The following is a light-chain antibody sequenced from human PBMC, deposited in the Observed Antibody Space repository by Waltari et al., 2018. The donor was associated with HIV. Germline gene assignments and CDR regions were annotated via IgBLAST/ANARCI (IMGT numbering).Light chain of an antibody. J-gene: IGLJ1*01. CDR2: RNN. Sequence: QSALTQPPSASGTPGQRVTMSCSGSSSNIGSKTVNWYQQLPGTAPKLLIFRNNQRPSGVPDRFSGSKSGTSASLAISGLQSEDEADYYCAAWDDSLDEYVFGTGTKVTVL. V-gene: IGLV1-44*01. CDR1: SSNIGSKT. CDR3: AAWDDSLDEYV.